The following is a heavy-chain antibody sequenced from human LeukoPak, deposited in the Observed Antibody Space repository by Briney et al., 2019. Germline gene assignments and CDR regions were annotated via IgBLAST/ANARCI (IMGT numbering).Heavy chain of an antibody. V-gene: IGHV4-39*01. CDR1: GGSISSSSYY. Sequence: SETLSLTCTVSGGSISSSSYYWGWIRQPPGKGLEWIGSIYYSGSTYYNPSLKSRVTISADTSKNQFSLKLSSVTAADTAVYYRARPRGLNWFDPWGQGTLVTVSS. CDR2: IYYSGST. J-gene: IGHJ5*02. CDR3: ARPRGLNWFDP. D-gene: IGHD3-10*01.